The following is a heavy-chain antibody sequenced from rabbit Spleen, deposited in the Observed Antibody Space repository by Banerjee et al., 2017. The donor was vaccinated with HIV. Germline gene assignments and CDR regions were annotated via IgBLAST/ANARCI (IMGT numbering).Heavy chain of an antibody. D-gene: IGHD8-1*01. J-gene: IGHJ6*01. CDR2: IYTGNDKT. V-gene: IGHV1S45*01. CDR3: ARDSGSSFSSYGMDL. CDR1: GFSFSSSYD. Sequence: QEQLVESGGGLVKPGASLTLTCIASGFSFSSSYDMCWVRQAPGKGLEWIACIYTGNDKTYYASWAKGRFTISKTSSTTVTLRMTSLTVADTATYFCARDSGSSFSSYGMDLWGPGTLVTVS.